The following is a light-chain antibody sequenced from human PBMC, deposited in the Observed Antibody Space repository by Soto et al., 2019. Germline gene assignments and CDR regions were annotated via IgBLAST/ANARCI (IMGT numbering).Light chain of an antibody. Sequence: ENVLTQSPGTLSLSPGERVTLSCRASQSVSSNYLAWYQQKPGQAPRLLIYGASVRATGIPDRFSGSGSGTDFTLTISRLEPEDFAVYYCQVSGRSALYTFGQGTRLEIK. CDR1: QSVSSNY. J-gene: IGKJ2*01. V-gene: IGKV3-20*01. CDR3: QVSGRSALYT. CDR2: GAS.